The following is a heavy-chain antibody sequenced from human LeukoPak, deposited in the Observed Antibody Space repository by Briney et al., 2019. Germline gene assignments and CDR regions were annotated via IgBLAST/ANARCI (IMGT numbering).Heavy chain of an antibody. CDR2: IYTSGST. CDR3: ARESTYYYDSSGYSNWFDP. J-gene: IGHJ5*02. D-gene: IGHD3-22*01. V-gene: IGHV4-4*07. CDR1: GGSISSYY. Sequence: KPSETLSLTCTVSGGSISSYYWSWIRRPAGKGLEWIGRIYTSGSTNYNPSLKSRVTMSVDTSKNQFSLKLSSVTAADTAVYYCARESTYYYDSSGYSNWFDPWGQGTLVTVSS.